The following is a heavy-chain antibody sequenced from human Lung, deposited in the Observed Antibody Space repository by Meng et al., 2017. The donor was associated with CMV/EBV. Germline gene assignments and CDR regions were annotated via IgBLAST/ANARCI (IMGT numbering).Heavy chain of an antibody. D-gene: IGHD3-3*01. CDR1: GGFISSYH. CDR2: VYYNENTYYTGGT. J-gene: IGHJ4*01. V-gene: IGHV4-59*01. Sequence: SXTXSLXCTVAGGFISSYHWSWIRQPPGKGLEWIGYVYYNENTYYTGGTNYNPSLKSRVTMSVDTSQNQFSLKLSSVTAADTAVYYCAGDPLARGWRGYFDYWGQGTXVTVSS. CDR3: AGDPLARGWRGYFDY.